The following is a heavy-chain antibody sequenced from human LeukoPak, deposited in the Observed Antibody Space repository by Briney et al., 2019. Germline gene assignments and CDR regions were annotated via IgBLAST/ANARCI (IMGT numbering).Heavy chain of an antibody. CDR2: IYYTGST. J-gene: IGHJ3*02. Sequence: SESLSLTCAVSGGSISSYYWSWIRQPPGKGREGSGYIYYTGSTYYTPSLQSRVTISVDTSKKQLSLKLTSVTAAETAVYYRAREGPRGGGNWAHDPFDMWGQGKMVTVSS. CDR3: AREGPRGGGNWAHDPFDM. V-gene: IGHV4-59*01. CDR1: GGSISSYY. D-gene: IGHD1-1*01.